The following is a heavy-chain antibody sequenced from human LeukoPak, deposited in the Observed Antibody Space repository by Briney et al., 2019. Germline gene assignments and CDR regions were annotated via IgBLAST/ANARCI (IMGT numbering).Heavy chain of an antibody. J-gene: IGHJ4*02. CDR1: GYTFTGYY. Sequence: ASVKVSCKTSGYTFTGYYMHWVRQAPGQGLELMGWISAYNGNTNYAQKLQGRVTMTTDTSTSTAYMELRSLRSDDTAVYYCARDLYSSGCSLADYWGQGTLVTVSS. V-gene: IGHV1-18*04. CDR3: ARDLYSSGCSLADY. CDR2: ISAYNGNT. D-gene: IGHD6-19*01.